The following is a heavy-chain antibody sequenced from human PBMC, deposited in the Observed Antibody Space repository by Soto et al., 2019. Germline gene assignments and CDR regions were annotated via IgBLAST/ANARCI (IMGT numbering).Heavy chain of an antibody. CDR3: ARETMVRNFDY. D-gene: IGHD3-10*01. Sequence: QVQLQESGPGLVKPSQTLSLTCTVSGGSISSGGYYWSWIRQHPGKGLEWIGYIYYSGSTYYNPSLKSRVTISGDTSKNQCSLKLSSVTAADTAVYYCARETMVRNFDYWCQGTLVTVSS. CDR2: IYYSGST. V-gene: IGHV4-31*03. J-gene: IGHJ4*02. CDR1: GGSISSGGYY.